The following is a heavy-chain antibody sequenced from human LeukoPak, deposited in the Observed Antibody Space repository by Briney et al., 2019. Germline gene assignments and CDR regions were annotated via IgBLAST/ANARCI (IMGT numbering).Heavy chain of an antibody. Sequence: PSETLSLTCTVSGGSISGYYWSWIRQPPGKGLEWIGYIYYSGSTNYNPSLKSRVTISVDTSKNQFSLKLSSVTAADTAVYYCARLFVGGTHYDFWSGYQGYYFDYWGQGTLVTVSS. J-gene: IGHJ4*02. CDR3: ARLFVGGTHYDFWSGYQGYYFDY. D-gene: IGHD3-3*01. V-gene: IGHV4-59*08. CDR2: IYYSGST. CDR1: GGSISGYY.